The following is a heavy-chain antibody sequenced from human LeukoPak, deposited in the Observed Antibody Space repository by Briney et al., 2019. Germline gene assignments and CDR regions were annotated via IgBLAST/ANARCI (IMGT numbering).Heavy chain of an antibody. CDR2: ICSSSSNI. J-gene: IGHJ4*02. Sequence: AESLRLSCAASGFTFSSYSMNWVRQAPGKGLEWVSSICSSSSNIYYAESVEGRFTISRDNAKNSLYLQMNSLRAEDTAVYFCARDGTYCSSTSCYIAYWGQGTLVTVSS. CDR3: ARDGTYCSSTSCYIAY. D-gene: IGHD2-2*02. V-gene: IGHV3-21*01. CDR1: GFTFSSYS.